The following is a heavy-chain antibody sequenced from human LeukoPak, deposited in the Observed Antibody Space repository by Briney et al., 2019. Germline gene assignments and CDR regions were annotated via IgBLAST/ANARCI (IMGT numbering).Heavy chain of an antibody. CDR2: IRDDGSNK. J-gene: IGHJ6*02. Sequence: PGGSLRLSCAASGFTFSSYGMHWVRQAPGKGLEWVAFIRDDGSNKYYADSVKGRFTISRDNSKNTLYLQMNSLRAEDTAVYYCAKDLRKGRGVIITYYYYYGMDVWGQGTTVTVSS. CDR3: AKDLRKGRGVIITYYYYYGMDV. D-gene: IGHD3-10*01. V-gene: IGHV3-30*02. CDR1: GFTFSSYG.